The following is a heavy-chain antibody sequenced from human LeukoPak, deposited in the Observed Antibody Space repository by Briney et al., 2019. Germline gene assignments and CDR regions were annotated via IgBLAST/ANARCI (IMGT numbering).Heavy chain of an antibody. CDR1: GFTFSSYA. J-gene: IGHJ6*02. Sequence: GGSLRLSCAASGFTFSSYAMHWVRQAPGKGLEWVAVISYDGSNKYYADSVKGRFTISRGNSKNTLYLQMNSLRAEDTAVYYCAKDQDVVVPAAYSSYYYGMDVWGQGTTVTVSS. V-gene: IGHV3-30-3*01. CDR3: AKDQDVVVPAAYSSYYYGMDV. D-gene: IGHD2-2*01. CDR2: ISYDGSNK.